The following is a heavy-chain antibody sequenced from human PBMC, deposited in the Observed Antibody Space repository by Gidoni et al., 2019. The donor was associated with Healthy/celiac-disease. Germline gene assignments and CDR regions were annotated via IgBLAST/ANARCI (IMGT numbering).Heavy chain of an antibody. CDR2: IIPIFGTA. D-gene: IGHD2-2*01. CDR1: GGTFSSYA. CDR3: ARGQAAQVPAAPYYYYGMDV. V-gene: IGHV1-69*01. J-gene: IGHJ6*02. Sequence: QVQLVQSGAEVTKPGSSVKVSCKASGGTFSSYAISWVRQAPGQGLEWMGGIIPIFGTANYAQKFQGRVTITADESTSTAYMELSSLRSEDTAVYYCARGQAAQVPAAPYYYYGMDVWGQGTTVTVSS.